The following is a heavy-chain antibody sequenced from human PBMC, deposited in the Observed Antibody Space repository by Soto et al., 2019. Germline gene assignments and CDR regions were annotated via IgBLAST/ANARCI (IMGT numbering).Heavy chain of an antibody. J-gene: IGHJ6*02. CDR3: ARAKGYCSSTSCYIYYYYYGMDV. V-gene: IGHV4-34*01. CDR2: INHSGST. D-gene: IGHD2-2*01. CDR1: GGSFSGYY. Sequence: KPSETLSLTCAVYGGSFSGYYWSWIRQPPGKGLEWIGEINHSGSTNYNPSLKSRVTISVDTSKNQFSLKLSSVTAADTAVYYCARAKGYCSSTSCYIYYYYYGMDVWGQGTTVTVSS.